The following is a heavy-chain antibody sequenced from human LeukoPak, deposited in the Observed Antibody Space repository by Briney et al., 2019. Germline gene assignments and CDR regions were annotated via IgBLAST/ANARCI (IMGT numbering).Heavy chain of an antibody. CDR1: GFTFGDYL. CDR3: SRGSGWLSVY. D-gene: IGHD6-19*01. J-gene: IGHJ4*02. CDR2: ISGGTT. V-gene: IGHV3-49*03. Sequence: GGSLRLTCTASGFTFGDYLMSWFRQAPGKGLEWIGFISGGTTEYAASVKGRFTISRDDSTSIAYLQMNSLTTEDTAVYYCSRGSGWLSVYWGQGTLVTVSS.